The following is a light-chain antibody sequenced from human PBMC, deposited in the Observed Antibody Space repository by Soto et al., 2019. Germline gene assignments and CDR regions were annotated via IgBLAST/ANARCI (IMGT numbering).Light chain of an antibody. Sequence: DIQMNQSTSSLSASVGDRVTITCRASPSIATCVNCYQQKPGTAPYLLIFAASSLQSGGPSRFSGSRSGTDFTLTSIILQPEDFATYYCQQSLRTPPTFGGGTKGECK. CDR2: AAS. CDR3: QQSLRTPPT. J-gene: IGKJ4*01. CDR1: PSIATC. V-gene: IGKV1-39*01.